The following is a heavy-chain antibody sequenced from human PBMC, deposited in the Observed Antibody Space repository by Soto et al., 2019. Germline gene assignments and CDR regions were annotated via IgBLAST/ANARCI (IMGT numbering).Heavy chain of an antibody. CDR3: ARDRSSSHY. V-gene: IGHV1-18*01. J-gene: IGHJ4*02. CDR2: ISAYNGHT. Sequence: QVQLVQSGAEVKKPGASLKVSCKASGYTFTNYGISWVRQAPGQGLEWMGWISAYNGHTNYAQEFQGRVTMTTDTSTNTAYMELRSLTSADTAVYYCARDRSSSHYWGQGTLVTVSS. CDR1: GYTFTNYG. D-gene: IGHD6-13*01.